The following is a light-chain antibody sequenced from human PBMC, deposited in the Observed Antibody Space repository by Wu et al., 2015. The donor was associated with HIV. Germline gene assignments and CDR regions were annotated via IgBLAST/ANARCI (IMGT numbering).Light chain of an antibody. CDR3: QQYHNWPQLAWT. Sequence: EILMTQSPATLSVSPGERVTLSCRASQSISSKLDWYQQKPGQTPRLLIYDASTRATGIPARFSGSGSGTEFTLTISSMQSEDSAVYFCQQYHNWPQLAWTFGQGTKVEIK. V-gene: IGKV3-15*01. CDR2: DAS. CDR1: QSISSK. J-gene: IGKJ1*01.